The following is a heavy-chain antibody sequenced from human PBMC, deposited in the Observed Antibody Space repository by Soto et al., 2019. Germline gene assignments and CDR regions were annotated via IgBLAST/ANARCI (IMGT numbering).Heavy chain of an antibody. CDR3: ARLAPMITFGCVIVTDWFDP. Sequence: GASVKVSCKASGYTFTSSDINWVRQATGQGLEWMGWMNPNSGNTGYAQKFQGRVTMTRNTSISTAYMELSSLRSEDTAVYYCARLAPMITFGCVIVTDWFDPWGQRTLVTGSA. V-gene: IGHV1-8*01. D-gene: IGHD3-16*02. CDR1: GYTFTSSD. J-gene: IGHJ5*02. CDR2: MNPNSGNT.